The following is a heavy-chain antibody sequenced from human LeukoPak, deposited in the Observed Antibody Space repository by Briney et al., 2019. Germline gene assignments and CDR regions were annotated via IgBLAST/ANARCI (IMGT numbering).Heavy chain of an antibody. CDR1: GDSISPISSSTYY. CDR2: LYYGENA. J-gene: IGHJ4*02. CDR3: ARQLPTAAADTRGYFDY. V-gene: IGHV4-39*01. Sequence: PSETLSVTCTVSGDSISPISSSTYYWGWIRQAPGKGLEWMGSLYYGENAHFNPSVKSRATLSVDTSNNQFSLKLTSVTAADAAVYFCARQLPTAAADTRGYFDYWGEGAVLAVSS. D-gene: IGHD6-25*01.